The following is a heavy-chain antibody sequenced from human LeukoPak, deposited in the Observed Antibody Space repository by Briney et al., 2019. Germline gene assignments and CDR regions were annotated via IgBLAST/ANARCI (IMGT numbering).Heavy chain of an antibody. V-gene: IGHV1-8*01. CDR2: MNPNSGNT. CDR3: ARLRPDVYYYYGMDV. J-gene: IGHJ6*02. CDR1: GYTFTSYD. Sequence: GVSVKVSCKASGYTFTSYDINWVRQATGQGLEWMGWMNPNSGNTGYAQKFQGRVTMTRNTSISTAYMELSSLRSEDTAVYYCARLRPDVYYYYGMDVWGQGTTVTVSS.